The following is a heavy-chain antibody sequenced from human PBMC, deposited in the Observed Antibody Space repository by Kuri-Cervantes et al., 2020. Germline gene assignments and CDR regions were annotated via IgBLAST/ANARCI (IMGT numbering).Heavy chain of an antibody. CDR2: IRSKIYGGTT. Sequence: GESLKISCSGSGFTFGDYAINWVRQAPGKGLEWVGFIRSKIYGGTTYYGESVKGRFTISRDDSKSIAYLHIANLITEDTAVYYCCRAAKAEDDDYWGQGTLVTVSS. CDR1: GFTFGDYA. J-gene: IGHJ4*02. D-gene: IGHD6-19*01. V-gene: IGHV3-49*04. CDR3: CRAAKAEDDDY.